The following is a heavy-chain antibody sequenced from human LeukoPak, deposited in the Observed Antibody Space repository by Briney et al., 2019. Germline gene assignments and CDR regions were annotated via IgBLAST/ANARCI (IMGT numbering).Heavy chain of an antibody. J-gene: IGHJ6*04. D-gene: IGHD3-10*01. CDR1: GVSFSGYY. Sequence: SETLSLTCAVYGVSFSGYYWSWVRQPPGKGLEWVGEINNSGRTNYNPSLKSRVTIKGDTTKKQFSLKLSSLTAADTAVYYCARGAYRTYYYGSGSALGGMDVWGKATTVTVSS. CDR3: ARGAYRTYYYGSGSALGGMDV. CDR2: INNSGRT. V-gene: IGHV4-34*01.